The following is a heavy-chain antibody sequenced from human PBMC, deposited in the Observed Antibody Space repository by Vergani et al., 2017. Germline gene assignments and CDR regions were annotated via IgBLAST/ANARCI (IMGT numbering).Heavy chain of an antibody. CDR2: ISSSSSYI. D-gene: IGHD4-17*01. V-gene: IGHV3-21*01. CDR3: ARVGEGDYGDYYYMDV. J-gene: IGHJ6*03. CDR1: GFTFSSYS. Sequence: EVQLLESGGGLVKPGGSLRLSCAASGFTFSSYSMNWVRQAPGKGLEWVSSISSSSSYIYYADSVKGRFTISRDNAKNSLYLQMNSLRAEDTAVYYCARVGEGDYGDYYYMDVWGKGTTVTVSS.